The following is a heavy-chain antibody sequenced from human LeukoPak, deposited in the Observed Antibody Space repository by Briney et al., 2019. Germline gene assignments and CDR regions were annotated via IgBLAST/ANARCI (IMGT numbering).Heavy chain of an antibody. CDR2: ISYDGSNK. Sequence: GGSLRLSCAAAGFTFSSYAMHWVRQAPGKGLEWVAVISYDGSNKYYADSVKGRFTISRDNSKNTLYLQMSSLRAEDTAVYYCARDRVWSGYTPGGPMDVWGKGTTVTVSS. V-gene: IGHV3-30*04. J-gene: IGHJ6*03. CDR1: GFTFSSYA. CDR3: ARDRVWSGYTPGGPMDV. D-gene: IGHD3-3*01.